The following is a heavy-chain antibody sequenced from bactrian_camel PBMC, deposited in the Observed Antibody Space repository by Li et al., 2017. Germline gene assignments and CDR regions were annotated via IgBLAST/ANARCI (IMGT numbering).Heavy chain of an antibody. Sequence: HVQLVESGGGSVQVGGSLRLSCTYTRSTALMGWFRQAPGKEREGIAAIYTSGGKTESADSVKGRFTISQDSAKNTVYLQMNSLKAEDAAMYYCAATFVSCPLTPLERTHWTHWGQGTQVTVS. CDR3: AATFVSCPLTPLERTHWTH. D-gene: IGHD1*01. J-gene: IGHJ4*01. CDR2: IYTSGGKT. V-gene: IGHV3S1*01. CDR1: YTRSTAL.